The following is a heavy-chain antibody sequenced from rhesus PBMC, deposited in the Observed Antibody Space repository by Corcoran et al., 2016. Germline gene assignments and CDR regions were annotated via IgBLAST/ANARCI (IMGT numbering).Heavy chain of an antibody. CDR3: ARFSGYYPNFDY. CDR1: GGPIRRSNW. V-gene: IGHV4-65*02. Sequence: QVQLQESGPGLVKPSETLSITCAVSGGPIRRSNWWSWLRPPPWKGLEWIGNIGGSSGSSNYNSSLKSRVTISKDTSKNQFSLKLTSVTAADTAVYYCARFSGYYPNFDYWGQGVLVTVSS. J-gene: IGHJ4*01. D-gene: IGHD3-28*01. CDR2: IGGSSGSS.